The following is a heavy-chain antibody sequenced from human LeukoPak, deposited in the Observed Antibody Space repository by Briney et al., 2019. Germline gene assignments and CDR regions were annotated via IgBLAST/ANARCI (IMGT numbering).Heavy chain of an antibody. J-gene: IGHJ4*02. CDR1: EFTFSNSV. CDR3: ARGSKGTYDY. Sequence: GGSLNLSCLASEFTFSNSVMTWFRQAPGKGLEWVSSILGTGDYTYFANSVKGRFTISRDNSKNTLYLQMNSLRAGDTAIYYCARGSKGTYDYWGQGTLVTVSS. CDR2: ILGTGDYT. V-gene: IGHV3-23*01.